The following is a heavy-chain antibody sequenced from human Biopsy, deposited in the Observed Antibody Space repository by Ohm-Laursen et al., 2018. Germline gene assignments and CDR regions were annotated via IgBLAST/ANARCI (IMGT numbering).Heavy chain of an antibody. Sequence: SSVKVSCKTSGYTFTTYYMHWVRQAPGQGLEWMGIMNPSGGSRTNAQKFHDRVTMTRDTSISTAYMELSRLRSDDTAVYYCARDPRYGYGSYFDYWGQGTLVAVSS. J-gene: IGHJ4*02. CDR1: GYTFTTYY. D-gene: IGHD3-10*01. V-gene: IGHV1-46*01. CDR2: MNPSGGSR. CDR3: ARDPRYGYGSYFDY.